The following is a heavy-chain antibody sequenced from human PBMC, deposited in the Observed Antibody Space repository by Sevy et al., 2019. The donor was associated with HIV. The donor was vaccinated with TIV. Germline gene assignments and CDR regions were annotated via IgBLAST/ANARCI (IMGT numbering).Heavy chain of an antibody. CDR2: ISSSGSTI. V-gene: IGHV3-48*03. CDR1: GFTFSSYE. D-gene: IGHD4-17*01. Sequence: GGSLRLSCAASGFTFSSYEMNWVRQAPGKGLEWVSYISSSGSTIYYAHSVKGRFTISRDNAKNSLYLHMNSLRAEDTAVYYCARDHEKDGDLGDYYYYAMDVWGQGTTVTVSS. J-gene: IGHJ6*02. CDR3: ARDHEKDGDLGDYYYYAMDV.